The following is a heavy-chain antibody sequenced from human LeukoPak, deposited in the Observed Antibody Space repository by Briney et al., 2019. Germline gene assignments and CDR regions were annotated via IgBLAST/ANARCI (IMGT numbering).Heavy chain of an antibody. D-gene: IGHD3-22*01. CDR3: ARDRDYYAIDS. J-gene: IGHJ4*02. CDR1: GFTFSSYA. CDR2: IAKDGYGK. V-gene: IGHV3-7*01. Sequence: GGSLRLSCAASGFTFSSYAMSWVRQVPGKGPEWVANIAKDGYGKNYLDAVRGRFTISRDNAKNSLYLQMNSLRAEDTAVYYCARDRDYYAIDSWGQGTLVTVSS.